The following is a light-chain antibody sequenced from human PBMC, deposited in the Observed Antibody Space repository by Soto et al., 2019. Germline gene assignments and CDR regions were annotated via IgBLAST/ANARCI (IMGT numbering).Light chain of an antibody. CDR1: SSDVGSNNR. CDR3: SSFTTSSTYV. CDR2: DVT. J-gene: IGLJ1*01. Sequence: QSALTQPPSVSGSPGQSVAISCSGSSSDVGSNNRVSWCQQSPGTAPKLMIYDVTNRPSGVPDRFSGSKSGNMASLTISGLQAEDEADYYCSSFTTSSTYVFGTGTKVTVL. V-gene: IGLV2-18*02.